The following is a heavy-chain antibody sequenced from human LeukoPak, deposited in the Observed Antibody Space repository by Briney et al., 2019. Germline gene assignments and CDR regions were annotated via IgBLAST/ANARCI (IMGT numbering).Heavy chain of an antibody. D-gene: IGHD6-19*01. CDR1: GYTFTGYY. J-gene: IGHJ6*03. V-gene: IGHV1-8*03. Sequence: ASVKVSCKASGYTFTGYYMHWVRQAPGQGLEWMGCINPNSGNTGYAQKFQGRVTITRNTSISTAYMELSSLRSEDTAVYYCARAAGSGWSSYYYYYMDVWGKGTTVTVSS. CDR3: ARAAGSGWSSYYYYYMDV. CDR2: INPNSGNT.